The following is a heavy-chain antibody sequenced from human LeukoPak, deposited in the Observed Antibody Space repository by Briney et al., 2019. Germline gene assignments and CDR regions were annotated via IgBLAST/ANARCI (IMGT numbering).Heavy chain of an antibody. J-gene: IGHJ4*02. CDR1: GYTFTNYY. Sequence: GASVKVSCKASGYTFTNYYIHWVRQAPGQGLEWMGIINPSDGATSYAQKFQGRVTMTRDTSISTAYMELSRLRSDDTAVYYCARDSSAGGASDVWGQGTLVTVSS. V-gene: IGHV1-46*01. D-gene: IGHD3-22*01. CDR2: INPSDGAT. CDR3: ARDSSAGGASDV.